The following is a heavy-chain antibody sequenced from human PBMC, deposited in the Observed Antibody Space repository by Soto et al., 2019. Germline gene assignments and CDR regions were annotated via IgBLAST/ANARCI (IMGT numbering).Heavy chain of an antibody. CDR1: GFTFSSYA. Sequence: GGSLRLSCAASGFTFSSYAMSWVRQAPGKGLEWVSAISGSGGSTYYADSVKGRFTISRDNSKNTLYLQMNSLRAEDTAVYYCAKLVTGTTTSGTPRGAIIDYWGQGTLVTVSS. V-gene: IGHV3-23*01. CDR3: AKLVTGTTTSGTPRGAIIDY. D-gene: IGHD1-7*01. CDR2: ISGSGGST. J-gene: IGHJ4*02.